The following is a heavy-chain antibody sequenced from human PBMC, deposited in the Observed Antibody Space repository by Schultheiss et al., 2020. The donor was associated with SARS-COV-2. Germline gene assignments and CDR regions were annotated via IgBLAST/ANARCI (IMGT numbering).Heavy chain of an antibody. J-gene: IGHJ4*02. CDR1: GGSISSYY. CDR3: ARGYYDILTGYYYFDY. CDR2: IYYSGST. D-gene: IGHD3-9*01. V-gene: IGHV4-59*01. Sequence: SETLSLTGTVSGGSISSYYWSWIRQPPGKGLEWIGYIYYSGSTNYNPSLKSRVTISVDTSKNQFSLKLSSVTAADTAVYYCARGYYDILTGYYYFDYWGQGTLVTVSS.